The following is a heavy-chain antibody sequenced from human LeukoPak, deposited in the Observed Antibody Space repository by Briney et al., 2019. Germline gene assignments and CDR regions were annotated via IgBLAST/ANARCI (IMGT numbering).Heavy chain of an antibody. CDR3: ARRSPNYYFDY. J-gene: IGHJ4*02. CDR1: GFTFSSYS. Sequence: GGSLRLSCAASGFTFSSYSMNWVRQAPGKGLEWVSSISSSNNYIYYADSVKGRFTISRDNAKNSLYLQMNSLRAEDTAVYYCARRSPNYYFDYWGQGTPVTVSS. CDR2: ISSSNNYI. V-gene: IGHV3-21*01.